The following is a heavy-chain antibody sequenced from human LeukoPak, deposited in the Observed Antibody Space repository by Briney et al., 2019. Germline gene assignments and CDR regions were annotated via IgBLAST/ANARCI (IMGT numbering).Heavy chain of an antibody. Sequence: ASETLSLTCAVYGGSFSGYYWSWIRQPPGKGLEWMGEINHSGSTNYNPSLNSRITISVDTSKNQFSLKLSSVPAADTAVYYCARGFYGGKRPYYYYYRMDVWGKGTTVTVSS. D-gene: IGHD4/OR15-4a*01. CDR1: GGSFSGYY. CDR3: ARGFYGGKRPYYYYYRMDV. J-gene: IGHJ6*04. V-gene: IGHV4-34*01. CDR2: INHSGST.